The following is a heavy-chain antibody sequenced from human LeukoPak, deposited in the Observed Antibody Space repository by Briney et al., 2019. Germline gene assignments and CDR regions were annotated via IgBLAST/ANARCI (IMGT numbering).Heavy chain of an antibody. D-gene: IGHD1-26*01. CDR1: AFSLNTYN. J-gene: IGHJ4*02. V-gene: IGHV3-21*04. Sequence: GGSLRLSCAASAFSLNTYNMNWVRRAPGKGLQFVSSISYTRTYIYYADSVKGRFTISRDNAQSSVYLQMNSLRAEDTAVYYCVRDRGTYRPIDYWGQGTLVTVSS. CDR2: ISYTRTYI. CDR3: VRDRGTYRPIDY.